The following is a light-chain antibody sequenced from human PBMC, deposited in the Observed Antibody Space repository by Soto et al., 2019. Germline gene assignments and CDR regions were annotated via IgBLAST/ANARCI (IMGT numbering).Light chain of an antibody. CDR3: QVFDGSLWT. Sequence: DIQMTQSPSTLSGSVGDRVTITCRASQTISSWLAWYQQKPGKAPKLLIYGASGRATGIPDRFSGSGSGTDFTLTISRLEPEDFAVYYCQVFDGSLWTFGQGTKVEIK. J-gene: IGKJ1*01. CDR1: QTISSW. CDR2: GAS. V-gene: IGKV1-5*01.